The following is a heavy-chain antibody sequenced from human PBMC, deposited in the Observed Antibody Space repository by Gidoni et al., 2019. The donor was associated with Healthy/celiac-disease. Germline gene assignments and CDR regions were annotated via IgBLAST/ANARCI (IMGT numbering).Heavy chain of an antibody. CDR1: GGSISSGGYY. V-gene: IGHV4-31*03. J-gene: IGHJ6*02. D-gene: IGHD2-2*01. CDR2: IYYSGST. Sequence: QVQLQESGPGLVKPSQTLSLTCTVSGGSISSGGYYWSWIRQHPGKGLEWIGYIYYSGSTYYNPYLKSRVTISVDTSKNQFSLKLSSVTAADTAVYYCAREKSPLYCSSTSCYGPGSYYYYGMDVWGQGTTVTVSS. CDR3: AREKSPLYCSSTSCYGPGSYYYYGMDV.